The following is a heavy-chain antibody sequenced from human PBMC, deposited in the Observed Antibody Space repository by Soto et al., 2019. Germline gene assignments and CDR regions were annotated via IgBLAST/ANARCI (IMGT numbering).Heavy chain of an antibody. V-gene: IGHV4-59*01. J-gene: IGHJ3*02. CDR1: RVSISVYY. D-gene: IGHD6-13*01. CDR2: IYYSGST. CDR3: ARDVGYSSSFSAFDI. Sequence: LSLTCAFSRVSISVYYWSGSRHPPGKGLEWSGYIYYSGSTNYNPSLKSRVTISVDTSKNQFSLKLSSVTAADTAVYYCARDVGYSSSFSAFDIWGQGTMVTVSS.